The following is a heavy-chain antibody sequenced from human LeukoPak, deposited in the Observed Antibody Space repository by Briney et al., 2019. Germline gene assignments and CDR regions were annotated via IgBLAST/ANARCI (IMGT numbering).Heavy chain of an antibody. D-gene: IGHD3-10*01. CDR3: ARGYYGSGSYYQAFDY. CDR1: GASISSSSYY. Sequence: SETLSLTCTVSGASISSSSYYWGWIRQPPGKGLEWIGSIYYSGSTYYNPSLKSRVTISVDTSKNQFSLKLSSVTAADTAVYYCARGYYGSGSYYQAFDYWGQGTLVTVSS. V-gene: IGHV4-39*07. J-gene: IGHJ4*02. CDR2: IYYSGST.